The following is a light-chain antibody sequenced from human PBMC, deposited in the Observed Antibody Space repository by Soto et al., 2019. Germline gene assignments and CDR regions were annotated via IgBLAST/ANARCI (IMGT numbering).Light chain of an antibody. CDR3: QQSYSTPWT. CDR2: AAS. Sequence: EIQLTQSPSSLSSSVGERATITCRASQSISSYLNWYQQKPGKAPRLLIYAASSLQSGVPARFSGSGSGTDFTLTISSLQPEDFATYYCQQSYSTPWTSGQGTKADIK. V-gene: IGKV1-39*01. CDR1: QSISSY. J-gene: IGKJ1*01.